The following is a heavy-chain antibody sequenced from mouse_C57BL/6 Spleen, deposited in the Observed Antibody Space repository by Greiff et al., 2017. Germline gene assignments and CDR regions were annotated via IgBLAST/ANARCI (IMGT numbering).Heavy chain of an antibody. D-gene: IGHD3-2*02. Sequence: EVMLVESGGDLVKPGGSLKLSCAASGFTFSSYGMSWVRQTPDKRLEWVATISSGGSYTYYPDSVKGRFTISRDNAKNTLYLQMSSLKSEDTAMYYCARFPDSSGYGYFDYWGQGTTLTVS. V-gene: IGHV5-6*02. CDR3: ARFPDSSGYGYFDY. CDR2: ISSGGSYT. J-gene: IGHJ2*01. CDR1: GFTFSSYG.